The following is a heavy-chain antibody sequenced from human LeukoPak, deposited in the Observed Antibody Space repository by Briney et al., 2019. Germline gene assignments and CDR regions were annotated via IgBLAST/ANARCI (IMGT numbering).Heavy chain of an antibody. J-gene: IGHJ4*02. CDR3: ARGGGGSISDY. CDR2: ITGSGGDTT. Sequence: GGSLGLSCAASGFAFSMYGMTWVRQAPGEGLEWVSVITGSGGDTTYYADSAKGRFTTSRDNSKNTLFLQMNSLRAEDTAVYYCARGGGGSISDYWGQGTPVTVSS. D-gene: IGHD3-16*01. V-gene: IGHV3-23*01. CDR1: GFAFSMYG.